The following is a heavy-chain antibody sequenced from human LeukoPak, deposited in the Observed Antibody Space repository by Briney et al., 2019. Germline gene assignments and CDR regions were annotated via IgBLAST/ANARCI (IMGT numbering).Heavy chain of an antibody. V-gene: IGHV4-39*07. D-gene: IGHD2-15*01. J-gene: IGHJ4*02. CDR2: IYYSGST. Sequence: PSETLSLTCTVSGGSISSSSYYWGWIRQPPGKGLEWIGSIYYSGSTYYNPSLKSRVTISVDTSKNQFSLKLSSVTAADTAVYYCARGGASAVVVAATFDYWGQGTLVTVSS. CDR1: GGSISSSSYY. CDR3: ARGGASAVVVAATFDY.